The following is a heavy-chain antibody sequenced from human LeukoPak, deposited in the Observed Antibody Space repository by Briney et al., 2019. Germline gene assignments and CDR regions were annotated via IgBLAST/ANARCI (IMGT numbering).Heavy chain of an antibody. Sequence: GSLRLSCAGSGFTFSSFGIHWVRQPPGQGLEWIGEISLTGLTHYNPSLESRVTVSLDKSKNQLSLNLTSVTAADTAVYYCSRENGAFSPFGYWGQGTLVTVLS. J-gene: IGHJ4*02. CDR1: GFTFSSFGI. D-gene: IGHD2-8*01. CDR2: ISLTGLT. V-gene: IGHV4-4*02. CDR3: SRENGAFSPFGY.